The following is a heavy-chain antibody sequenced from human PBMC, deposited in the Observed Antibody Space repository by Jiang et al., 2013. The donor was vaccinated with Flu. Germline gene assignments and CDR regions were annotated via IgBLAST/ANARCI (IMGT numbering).Heavy chain of an antibody. V-gene: IGHV3-30-3*01. CDR1: GFTFSSYA. J-gene: IGHJ4*02. CDR3: ARDHGSGWPDLVY. D-gene: IGHD6-19*01. Sequence: QLLESGGGVVQPGRSLRLSCAASGFTFSSYAMHWVRQAPGKGLEWVAVISYDGSNKYYAGSVKGRFTISRDNSKNTLYLQMNSLRAEDTAVYYCARDHGSGWPDLVYWGQRTLVTVSS. CDR2: ISYDGSNK.